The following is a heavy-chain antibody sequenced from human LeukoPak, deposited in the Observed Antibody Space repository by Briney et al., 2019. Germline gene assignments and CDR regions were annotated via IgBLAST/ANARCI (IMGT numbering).Heavy chain of an antibody. J-gene: IGHJ4*02. CDR1: GGSISSGGFS. V-gene: IGHV4-30-2*06. D-gene: IGHD3-10*01. Sequence: SETLSLTCAVSGGSISSGGFSWSWIRQSPGKGLEYIGYLYQGGSTYYNPSLSSRVTISGDRSKNHFFLTLTSVTAADTAVYYCARTPPRDYYGSGSFYYFDYWGQGTLVTVSS. CDR3: ARTPPRDYYGSGSFYYFDY. CDR2: LYQGGST.